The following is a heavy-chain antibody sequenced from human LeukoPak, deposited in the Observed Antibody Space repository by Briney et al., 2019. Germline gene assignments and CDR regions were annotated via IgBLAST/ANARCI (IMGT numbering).Heavy chain of an antibody. V-gene: IGHV3-30-3*01. CDR3: ARAGGSIVGATFRY. Sequence: GGSLRLSCAASGFTFSSYAMHWVRQAPGKGLEWVAVISYDGSNKYYADSVKGRFTISRDNSKNTLYLQMNSLRAEDTAVYYCARAGGSIVGATFRYWGQGTLVTVSS. D-gene: IGHD1-26*01. CDR1: GFTFSSYA. CDR2: ISYDGSNK. J-gene: IGHJ4*02.